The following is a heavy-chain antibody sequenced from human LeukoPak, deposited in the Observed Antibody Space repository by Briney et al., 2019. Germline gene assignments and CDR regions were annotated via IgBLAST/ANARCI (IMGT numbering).Heavy chain of an antibody. CDR2: IYPGDSNT. CDR3: ARPRLGSYFDY. J-gene: IGHJ4*02. Sequence: GESLKISCKGSGYSFTTYWIGWVRLMPGKGLEWMGSIYPGDSNTKYSLSFQGHVTISADKSISTAYLQWSSLKASDTAMYYCARPRLGSYFDYWGQGTLVTVSS. V-gene: IGHV5-51*01. CDR1: GYSFTTYW.